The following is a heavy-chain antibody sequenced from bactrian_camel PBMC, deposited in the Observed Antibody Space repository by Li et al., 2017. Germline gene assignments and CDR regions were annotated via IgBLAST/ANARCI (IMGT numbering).Heavy chain of an antibody. CDR3: AARAGGDSSFNAQWYAY. D-gene: IGHD2*01. CDR1: GFTLDSYW. V-gene: IGHV3S26*01. CDR2: IDGHGVI. J-gene: IGHJ4*01. Sequence: HVQLVESGGGLVETAGSLRLSCAASGFTLDSYWMYWIRRAPGKEREGVANIDGHGVIRYADSVKERFTISHDAAKNTLYLQMNSLKPEDTAMYFCAARAGGDSSFNAQWYAYWGQGTQVTVS.